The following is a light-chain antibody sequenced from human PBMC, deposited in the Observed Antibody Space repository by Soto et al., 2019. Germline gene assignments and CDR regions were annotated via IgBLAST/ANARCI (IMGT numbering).Light chain of an antibody. CDR1: QSISSSY. CDR3: QQYNSSPPEFT. V-gene: IGKV3-20*01. Sequence: EIVLTQSPGTLSVSPGERVTLSCRASQSISSSYLAWYQQRPGQAPRLLIFGASYRATGIPDRFSGSGSGTDFTFTSSRLASEDFAVYYCQQYNSSPPEFTFGPGTKVDSK. CDR2: GAS. J-gene: IGKJ3*01.